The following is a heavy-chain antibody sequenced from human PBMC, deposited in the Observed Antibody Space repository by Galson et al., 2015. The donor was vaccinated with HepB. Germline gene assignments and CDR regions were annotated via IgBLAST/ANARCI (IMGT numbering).Heavy chain of an antibody. Sequence: SVKVSCKASGYTFSSYAISWVRQAPGQGLEWMGGITPIFGTANYAQKFQGRVTITADESTSTAYMELSSLRSEDTAVYYCAREQEPTVTTGDDAFDIWGQGTMVTVSS. CDR1: GYTFSSYA. J-gene: IGHJ3*02. D-gene: IGHD4-11*01. V-gene: IGHV1-69*13. CDR3: AREQEPTVTTGDDAFDI. CDR2: ITPIFGTA.